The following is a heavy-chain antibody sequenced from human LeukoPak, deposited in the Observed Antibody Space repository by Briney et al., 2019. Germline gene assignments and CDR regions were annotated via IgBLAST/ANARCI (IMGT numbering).Heavy chain of an antibody. CDR3: ARHKQSGTYYDAFDI. D-gene: IGHD1-26*01. V-gene: IGHV4-39*01. CDR2: IYYSGST. J-gene: IGHJ3*02. CDR1: GGSVASSSYY. Sequence: SETLSLTCTVSGGSVASSSYYWGWIRQAPGKTLEWIGTIYYSGSTYYNPSLKSRVTISLDTSKNQFSLKLSSVTAADTAVYYCARHKQSGTYYDAFDIWGQGTMVTVSS.